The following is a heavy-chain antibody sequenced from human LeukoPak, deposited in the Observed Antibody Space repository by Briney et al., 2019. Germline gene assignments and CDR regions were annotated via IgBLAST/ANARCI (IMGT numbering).Heavy chain of an antibody. CDR3: ARVERLELVPLS. CDR1: GFTFSSYW. Sequence: PGGSLRLSCAASGFTFSSYWMSWVRQPPGKGLEWIGSIYYSGSTYYNPSLKSRVTISVDTSKNQFSLKLSSVTAADTAVYYCARVERLELVPLSWGQGTLVTVSS. D-gene: IGHD1-7*01. CDR2: IYYSGST. V-gene: IGHV4-39*07. J-gene: IGHJ4*02.